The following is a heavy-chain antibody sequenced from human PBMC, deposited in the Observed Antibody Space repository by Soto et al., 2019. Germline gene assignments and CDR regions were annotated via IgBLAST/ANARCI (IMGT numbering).Heavy chain of an antibody. CDR1: GYTFTSYA. CDR3: ARGGFPTNARHYDRDLFGNYYDGMDV. V-gene: IGHV1-3*01. CDR2: INAGNGNT. Sequence: QVQLVQSGAEVKKPGASVKVSCKASGYTFTSYAMHWVRQAPGQRLEWIGWINAGNGNTKYSQKFQGRVTITRDTSASTAYMELSSLRSEDTAVYYCARGGFPTNARHYDRDLFGNYYDGMDVWGQGTTVTVSS. J-gene: IGHJ6*02. D-gene: IGHD3-9*01.